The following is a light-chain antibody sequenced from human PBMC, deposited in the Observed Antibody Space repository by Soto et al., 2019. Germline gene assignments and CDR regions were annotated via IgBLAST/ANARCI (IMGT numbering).Light chain of an antibody. CDR1: SSNIGSNY. CDR3: AAWDDSLSGRGV. Sequence: QSVLTPPPSASGTPGPRVTLSCSGSSSNIGSNYVYWYQQLPGTAPKLLIYRNNQRPSGVPDRFSGSKSGTSASLAISGLRSEDEDDYYCAAWDDSLSGRGVCGGGTKQTGL. V-gene: IGLV1-47*01. J-gene: IGLJ2*01. CDR2: RNN.